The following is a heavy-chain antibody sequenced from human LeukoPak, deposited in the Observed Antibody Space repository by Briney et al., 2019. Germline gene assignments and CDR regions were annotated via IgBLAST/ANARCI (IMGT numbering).Heavy chain of an antibody. D-gene: IGHD3-10*01. Sequence: ASVKVSCKASGCTFTGYYMHWVRQAPGQGLEWMGWTNPNSGGTNYAQKFQGRVTMTRDTSISTAYMELSRLRSDDTAVYYCASTDYYGSGSYYNKGGVFDYWGQGTLVTVSS. CDR1: GCTFTGYY. J-gene: IGHJ4*02. CDR3: ASTDYYGSGSYYNKGGVFDY. CDR2: TNPNSGGT. V-gene: IGHV1-2*02.